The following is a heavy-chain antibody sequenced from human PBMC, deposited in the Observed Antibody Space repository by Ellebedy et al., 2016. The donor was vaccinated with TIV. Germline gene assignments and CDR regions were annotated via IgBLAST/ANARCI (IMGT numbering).Heavy chain of an antibody. CDR1: GYTFTSYY. CDR2: IIPIFGTA. J-gene: IGHJ6*02. V-gene: IGHV1-69*13. D-gene: IGHD2-2*03. CDR3: ASGYCSSTSCYEYYYYGMDV. Sequence: SVKVSXKASGYTFTSYYMHWVRQAPGQGLEWMGGIIPIFGTANYAQKFQGRVTITADESTSTAYMELSSLRSEDTAVYYCASGYCSSTSCYEYYYYGMDVWGQGTTVTVSS.